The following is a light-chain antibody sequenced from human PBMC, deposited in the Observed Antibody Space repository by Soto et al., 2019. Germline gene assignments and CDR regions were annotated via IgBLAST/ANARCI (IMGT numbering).Light chain of an antibody. CDR1: GSDVGGYNY. CDR2: DVT. V-gene: IGLV2-11*01. J-gene: IGLJ2*01. CDR3: CSSAGSYTPVV. Sequence: QSALTQPRSVSGSPGQSVAISCTGTGSDVGGYNYVSWYQHHPGKAPKLMIYDVTKRPSGVPDRFSGSKSGYTASLTISGLQAEDEADYYCCSSAGSYTPVVFGGGTKVTVL.